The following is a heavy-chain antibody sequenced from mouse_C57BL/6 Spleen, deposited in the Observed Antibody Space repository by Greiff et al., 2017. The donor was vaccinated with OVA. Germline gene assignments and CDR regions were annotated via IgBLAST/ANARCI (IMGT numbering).Heavy chain of an antibody. V-gene: IGHV1-39*01. D-gene: IGHD1-1*01. CDR3: ASPPDGSSTPWFAY. J-gene: IGHJ3*01. Sequence: VHVKQSGPELVKPGASVKISCKASGYSFTDYNMNWVKQSNGKSLEWIGVINPNYGTTSYNQKFKGKATLTVDQSSSTAYMQLNSLTSEDSAVYYCASPPDGSSTPWFAYWGQGTLVTVSA. CDR1: GYSFTDYN. CDR2: INPNYGTT.